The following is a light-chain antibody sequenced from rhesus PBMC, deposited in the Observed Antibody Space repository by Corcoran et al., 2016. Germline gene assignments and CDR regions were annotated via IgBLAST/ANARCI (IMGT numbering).Light chain of an antibody. J-gene: IGKJ4*01. V-gene: IGKV1-32*04. CDR1: QDIHSY. Sequence: DIQMSQSPSSLSASVGDRVTITCRASQDIHSYLNWYQQKPGKAPSLLIYYTKKLASGVPSRYSGTGVWADFTLAMSGLQPADFATYCCPQGDSLPLSISGGTKVDLK. CDR3: PQGDSLPLS. CDR2: YTK.